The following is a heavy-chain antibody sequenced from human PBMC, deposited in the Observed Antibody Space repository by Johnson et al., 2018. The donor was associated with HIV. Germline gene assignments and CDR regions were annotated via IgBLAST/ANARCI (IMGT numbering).Heavy chain of an antibody. CDR2: IYSGGNT. CDR3: SSAWYYDMYAFDI. Sequence: MQLVESGGDLVQPGKSLRLSCVGSGFTFRNCEMHWVRQAPGKGLEWVSVIYSGGNTYYADSVKGRFSISRDNSKNTVYLQMNSLRPEDTAVYDCSSAWYYDMYAFDIGGQGTMVTVSA. V-gene: IGHV3-66*02. CDR1: GFTFRNCE. D-gene: IGHD3-22*01. J-gene: IGHJ3*02.